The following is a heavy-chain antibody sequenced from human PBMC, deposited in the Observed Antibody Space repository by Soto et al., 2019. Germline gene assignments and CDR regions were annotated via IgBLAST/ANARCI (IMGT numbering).Heavy chain of an antibody. J-gene: IGHJ4*02. CDR2: VWNDGSNR. Sequence: GGSLRLSCAASGFTFSNYGMHWVRQAPGKGLEWVVVVWNDGSNRYYADSVKGRFTVSRDNSKNTLYLQMNSLGAEDTAVYYCARDPYSSGWYQFDYWGQGT. CDR1: GFTFSNYG. V-gene: IGHV3-33*01. D-gene: IGHD6-19*01. CDR3: ARDPYSSGWYQFDY.